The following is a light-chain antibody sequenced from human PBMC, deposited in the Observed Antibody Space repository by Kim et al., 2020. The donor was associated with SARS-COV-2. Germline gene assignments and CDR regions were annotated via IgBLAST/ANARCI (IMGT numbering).Light chain of an antibody. Sequence: LSPGERATLSCRASQSVSSNYLAWYQQAPGQAPRILIYGASNRATGAPDRFSGSGSGTDFTLTIGRLEPEDFAVYYCQQYGTSPYTFGQGTKLEIK. CDR3: QQYGTSPYT. CDR2: GAS. V-gene: IGKV3-20*01. CDR1: QSVSSNY. J-gene: IGKJ2*01.